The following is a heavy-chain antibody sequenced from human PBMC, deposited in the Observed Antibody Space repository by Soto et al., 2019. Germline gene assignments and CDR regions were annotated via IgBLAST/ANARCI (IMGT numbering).Heavy chain of an antibody. CDR3: AGGYCSGGSDYYRYGIDV. J-gene: IGHJ6*01. Sequence: GGTLRLSCAASGFTFSSYAMSWVRQAPGKGLEWVSAISGSGGSTYYADSVKGRFTISRDNSKNTLYLQMNSLRAEDTAVYYCAGGYCSGGSDYYRYGIDVSGQGTTVSVSS. CDR2: ISGSGGST. V-gene: IGHV3-23*01. D-gene: IGHD2-15*01. CDR1: GFTFSSYA.